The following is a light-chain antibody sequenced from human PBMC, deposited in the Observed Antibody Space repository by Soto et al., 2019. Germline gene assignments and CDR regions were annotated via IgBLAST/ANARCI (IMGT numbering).Light chain of an antibody. CDR1: QTIYSN. CDR3: RQYHNLWA. Sequence: IVMTQSPATLSVAPGERATLSCSASQTIYSNIAWYQQRPGQAPRLLIYRASTRAPGVPARFSGSGSGTEFTLTISSLQSEDCAVYSCRQYHNLWAFGRRSHVEIK. CDR2: RAS. V-gene: IGKV3-15*01. J-gene: IGKJ4*02.